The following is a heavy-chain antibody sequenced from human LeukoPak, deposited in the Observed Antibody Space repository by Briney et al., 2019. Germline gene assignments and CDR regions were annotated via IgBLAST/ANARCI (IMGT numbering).Heavy chain of an antibody. CDR1: GFTFSSYW. CDR3: ASGPFIAADHY. Sequence: GGSLRLSCAASGFTFSSYWTSWVRQAPRKGLEWVANIKQDGSEKYYVDSVKGRFTISRDNAKNSLYLQMNSLRAEDTAVYYCASGPFIAADHYWGQGTLVTVSS. CDR2: IKQDGSEK. J-gene: IGHJ4*02. V-gene: IGHV3-7*01. D-gene: IGHD6-13*01.